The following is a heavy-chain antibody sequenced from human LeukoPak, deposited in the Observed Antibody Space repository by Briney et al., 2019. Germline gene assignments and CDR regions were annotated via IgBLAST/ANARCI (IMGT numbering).Heavy chain of an antibody. J-gene: IGHJ4*02. Sequence: GGSLRLSCAASGFTFSDYYMSWIRQAPGKGLEWVSYISSSGSTIFYADSVKGRFTISRDNAKNSLYLQMNSLRVEDTAVYYCARVATGSYHFDYWGQGTLVTVSS. V-gene: IGHV3-11*04. CDR3: ARVATGSYHFDY. CDR1: GFTFSDYY. D-gene: IGHD1-26*01. CDR2: ISSSGSTI.